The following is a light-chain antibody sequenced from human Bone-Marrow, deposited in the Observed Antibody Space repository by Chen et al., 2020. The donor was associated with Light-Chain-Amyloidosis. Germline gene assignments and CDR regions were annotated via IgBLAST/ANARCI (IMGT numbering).Light chain of an antibody. CDR3: MQGLLTPWT. V-gene: IGKV2-28*01. Sequence: DIVMTQSPLSLSVTPGEPASISCRSSQSLLHSNGNNYLDWFLQKPGQSPQLLIYSGSNRPSGVPDRFSGSGSGTCFTLNTSGVKPDDVGVYYCMQGLLTPWTFVPGSQLEIK. J-gene: IGKJ1*01. CDR1: QSLLHSNGNNY. CDR2: SGS.